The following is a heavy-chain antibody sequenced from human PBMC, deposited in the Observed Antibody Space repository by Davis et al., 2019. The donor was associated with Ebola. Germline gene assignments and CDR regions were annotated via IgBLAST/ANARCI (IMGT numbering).Heavy chain of an antibody. J-gene: IGHJ2*01. CDR3: ARAEGCSSTSCYRNWYFDL. CDR1: GGSISSYY. V-gene: IGHV4-59*01. D-gene: IGHD2-2*01. CDR2: IYYSGST. Sequence: SETLSLTCTVSGGSISSYYWNWIRQPPGKGLEWIGYIYYSGSTDYNPSLKSRVTISVDTSKNQFSLKLSSVTTADTAVYYCARAEGCSSTSCYRNWYFDLWGRGTLVTVSS.